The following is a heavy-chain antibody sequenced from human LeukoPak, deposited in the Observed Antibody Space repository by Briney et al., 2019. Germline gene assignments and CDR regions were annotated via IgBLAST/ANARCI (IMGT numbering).Heavy chain of an antibody. V-gene: IGHV4-34*01. D-gene: IGHD3-3*01. CDR3: ARGLAYDFWSGDDYYYMYV. CDR2: INHSGST. CDR1: GGSFSSYY. J-gene: IGHJ6*03. Sequence: PSETLSLTCAVYGGSFSSYYWSWVRQPPGKGLEWIGEINHSGSTNYNPSLKSRLTISVDTSKNQFSLKLSSVTAADTVVYYCARGLAYDFWSGDDYYYMYVWGKGTTVTVSS.